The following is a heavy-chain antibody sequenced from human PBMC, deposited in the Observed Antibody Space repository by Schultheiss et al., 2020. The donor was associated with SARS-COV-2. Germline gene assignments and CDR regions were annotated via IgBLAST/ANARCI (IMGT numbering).Heavy chain of an antibody. Sequence: ASVKVSCKASGYTFTSYDINWVRQATGQGLEWMGWMNPNSGNTGYAQKFQGRVTMTRNTSISTAYMELSSLRSEDTAVYYCARGLSSSWDRYYYYGMDVWGQGTTVTVSS. CDR1: GYTFTSYD. J-gene: IGHJ6*02. CDR2: MNPNSGNT. V-gene: IGHV1-8*01. D-gene: IGHD6-13*01. CDR3: ARGLSSSWDRYYYYGMDV.